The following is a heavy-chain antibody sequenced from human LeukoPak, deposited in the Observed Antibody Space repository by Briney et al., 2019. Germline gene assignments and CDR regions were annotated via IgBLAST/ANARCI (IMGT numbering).Heavy chain of an antibody. CDR1: GDSVSSKNGA. V-gene: IGHV6-1*01. CDR3: ARDFGTTGWHTFDY. CDR2: TYYRSKWYN. D-gene: IGHD6-19*01. J-gene: IGHJ4*02. Sequence: SQTLSLTCVVSGDSVSSKNGAWNWIRQSPSRGLEWLGRTYYRSKWYNDYAESMEGRMTISQDTSKNQYSLHLNSVTPDDTAVYYSARDFGTTGWHTFDYWGQGTLVTVSS.